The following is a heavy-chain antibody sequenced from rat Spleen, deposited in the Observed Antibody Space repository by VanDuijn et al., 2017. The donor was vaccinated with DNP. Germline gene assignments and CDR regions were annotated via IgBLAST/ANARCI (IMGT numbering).Heavy chain of an antibody. CDR3: ARRRVGYFDY. V-gene: IGHV5-31*01. J-gene: IGHJ2*01. D-gene: IGHD1-4*01. CDR1: GFIFKNYW. Sequence: EVQLVESGGDLVQPGRSLKLSCVASGFIFKNYWMTWIRQVPGKGLEWVATITSSGGNTYHPDSVKGRFTISRDNAKSTLYLQMDSLRSEDTATYYCARRRVGYFDYWGQGVMVTVSS. CDR2: ITSSGGNT.